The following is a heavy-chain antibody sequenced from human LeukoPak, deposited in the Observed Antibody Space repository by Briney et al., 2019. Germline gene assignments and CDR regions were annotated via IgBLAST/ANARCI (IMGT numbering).Heavy chain of an antibody. V-gene: IGHV1-18*01. CDR1: GYTFSNYG. CDR3: ARDLDTYVVLTAYDTFDI. D-gene: IGHD2-21*02. CDR2: ISAYNGNT. J-gene: IGHJ3*02. Sequence: ASVKVSCKASGYTFSNYGISRVRQAPGQGLEWMGWISAYNGNTNYAQKLQGRVTMTTDTSTNTAYMELSSLRSEDTAVYYCARDLDTYVVLTAYDTFDIWGQGTMVTVSS.